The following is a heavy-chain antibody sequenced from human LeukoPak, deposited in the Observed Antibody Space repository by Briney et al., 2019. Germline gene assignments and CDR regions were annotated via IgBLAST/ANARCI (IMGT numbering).Heavy chain of an antibody. Sequence: SETLSLTCAVYGGSFSGYYWSWIRQPPGKGLEWIGDINHSGSTNYNPSLKSRVTISVDTSNNQFSLKLSSVTAADTAVYYCARGSGYCGGDCYALDYWGQGTLVTVSS. D-gene: IGHD2-21*02. J-gene: IGHJ4*02. V-gene: IGHV4-34*01. CDR3: ARGSGYCGGDCYALDY. CDR2: INHSGST. CDR1: GGSFSGYY.